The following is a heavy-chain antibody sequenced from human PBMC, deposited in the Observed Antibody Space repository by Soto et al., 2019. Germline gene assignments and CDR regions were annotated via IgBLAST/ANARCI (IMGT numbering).Heavy chain of an antibody. Sequence: EVQLVESGGGLVQPGGSLRLSCAASGFTVSSNYMSWVRQAPGKGLEWVSVIYSGGSTNYADSVKGRFTISRDNSKNTLYLQMTRLRAGDTAVYYCGTGDLDYWGQGTLVTVSS. J-gene: IGHJ4*02. CDR2: IYSGGST. CDR3: GTGDLDY. D-gene: IGHD7-27*01. CDR1: GFTVSSNY. V-gene: IGHV3-66*01.